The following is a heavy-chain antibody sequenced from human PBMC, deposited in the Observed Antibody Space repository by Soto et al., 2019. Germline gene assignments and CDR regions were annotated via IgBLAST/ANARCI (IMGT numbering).Heavy chain of an antibody. CDR2: IIPIFGTA. J-gene: IGHJ4*02. CDR3: AIGRYYYDSSGYYFDY. CDR1: GGTFSSYA. V-gene: IGHV1-69*13. D-gene: IGHD3-22*01. Sequence: GASVKVSCKASGGTFSSYAISWVRQAPGQGLEWMGGIIPIFGTANYAQKFQGRVTITADESTSTAYMELSSLRSEDTAVYYCAIGRYYYDSSGYYFDYWGQGTLVTVS.